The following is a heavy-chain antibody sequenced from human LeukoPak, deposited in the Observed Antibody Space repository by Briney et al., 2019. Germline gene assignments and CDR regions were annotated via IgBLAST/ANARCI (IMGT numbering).Heavy chain of an antibody. D-gene: IGHD4-17*01. CDR3: ARGDIYGDYVW. V-gene: IGHV1-2*02. Sequence: ASVKVSCKASGYTFTDYYIHWVRQAPGKGLEWMGWINPCSGGAKNAQKFQGRVTMTRDTSTGTAYMDLSRLTFDDTAFYYCARGDIYGDYVWWGQGTLVTVSS. J-gene: IGHJ4*02. CDR2: INPCSGGA. CDR1: GYTFTDYY.